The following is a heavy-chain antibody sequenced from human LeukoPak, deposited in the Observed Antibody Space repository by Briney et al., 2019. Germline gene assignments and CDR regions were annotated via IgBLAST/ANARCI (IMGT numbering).Heavy chain of an antibody. Sequence: ASVKVSCKASGYTFTSYGISWVRQAPGRGLEWMGWISAYNGGTSYAQKLQGRVTLTTDTSTYTAYMELRSLRSDDTAVYYCARENLDYGSGSFDYWGQRTLVTVSS. CDR2: ISAYNGGT. V-gene: IGHV1-18*01. CDR3: ARENLDYGSGSFDY. J-gene: IGHJ4*02. D-gene: IGHD3-10*01. CDR1: GYTFTSYG.